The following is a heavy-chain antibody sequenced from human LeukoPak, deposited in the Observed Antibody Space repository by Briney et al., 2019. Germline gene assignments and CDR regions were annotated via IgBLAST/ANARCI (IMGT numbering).Heavy chain of an antibody. CDR2: ISGSGGST. J-gene: IGHJ4*02. D-gene: IGHD6-19*01. CDR3: AKGFSSLSSDWYRRYPPDLTPVDY. CDR1: GFTFSSYA. Sequence: GGSLRLSCAASGFTFSSYAMSWVRQAPGKGLEWVSAISGSGGSTYYADSVKGRFTISRDNSKNTLYLQMNSLRDEDTAVYYCAKGFSSLSSDWYRRYPPDLTPVDYWGQGTLVTVSS. V-gene: IGHV3-23*01.